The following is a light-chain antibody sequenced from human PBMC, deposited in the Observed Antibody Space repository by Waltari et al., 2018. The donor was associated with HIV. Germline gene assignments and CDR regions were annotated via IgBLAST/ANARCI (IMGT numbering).Light chain of an antibody. V-gene: IGLV2-14*01. CDR3: TSYTSRNTRV. Sequence: QSALTQPASVSGSPGQSITISCTGTTSDVGGYQYVSWYQKHPGKAPKLMIYEVTNRPSGVSFRFSGSKSGNTASLTISGLQAEDEADYFCTSYTSRNTRVFGTGTKVTVL. CDR2: EVT. J-gene: IGLJ1*01. CDR1: TSDVGGYQY.